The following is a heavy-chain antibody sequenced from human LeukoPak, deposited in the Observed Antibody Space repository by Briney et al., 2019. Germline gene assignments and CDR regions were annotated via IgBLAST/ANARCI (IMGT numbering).Heavy chain of an antibody. CDR2: ISSNGGST. CDR1: GFTFSSYA. CDR3: VKGPTGVLLWFGETRLDY. D-gene: IGHD3-10*01. Sequence: TGGSLRLSCSASGFTFSSYAMHWVRQAPGQGLEYVSAISSNGGSTYYADSVKGRFTISRDNSKNTLYLQMSSLRAEDTAVYYCVKGPTGVLLWFGETRLDYWGQGTLVTVSS. J-gene: IGHJ4*02. V-gene: IGHV3-64D*09.